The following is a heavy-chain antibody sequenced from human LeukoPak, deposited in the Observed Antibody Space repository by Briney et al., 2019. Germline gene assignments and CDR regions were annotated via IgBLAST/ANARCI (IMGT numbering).Heavy chain of an antibody. CDR2: IYSGGST. D-gene: IGHD3-10*02. V-gene: IGHV3-53*01. Sequence: GGSLRLSCAASGFTVSSNYMSWVRQAPGKGLEWVSIIYSGGSTFYADSVKGRFTISSVNSKNTPYLQMNSLRAEDTAVYYCARSLRVRGVPDYMDVWGKGTTVIISS. CDR1: GFTVSSNY. J-gene: IGHJ6*03. CDR3: ARSLRVRGVPDYMDV.